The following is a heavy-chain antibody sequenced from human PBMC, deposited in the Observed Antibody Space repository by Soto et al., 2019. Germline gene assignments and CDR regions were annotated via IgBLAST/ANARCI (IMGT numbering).Heavy chain of an antibody. Sequence: QLQLQESGPGLVKPSETLSLTCTVSGGSISSSSYYWGWIRQPPGKGLEWIGSIYYSGSTYYNPSLKRRVTISVDTSKNQFSLTLSSVTAADTAVYYCARETQPPSYSYYMDVWGKGTTVTVSS. D-gene: IGHD6-13*01. CDR3: ARETQPPSYSYYMDV. V-gene: IGHV4-39*01. CDR2: IYYSGST. CDR1: GGSISSSSYY. J-gene: IGHJ6*03.